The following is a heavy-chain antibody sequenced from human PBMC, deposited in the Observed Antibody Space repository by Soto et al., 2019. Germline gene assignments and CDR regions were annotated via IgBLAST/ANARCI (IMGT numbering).Heavy chain of an antibody. CDR2: ISYDGRSK. D-gene: IGHD4-17*01. Sequence: QVQLVESGGGVVQPGRSLRLSCAASGFTFSNYGMHWVRQAPGKGLEWVAVISYDGRSKYYADSVEGRFTISRDSSKNTLYLQMNSLRPEDTAVYYCAKVYGSYGDLRYYFDYWGQGTLVTVSS. CDR3: AKVYGSYGDLRYYFDY. J-gene: IGHJ4*02. V-gene: IGHV3-30*18. CDR1: GFTFSNYG.